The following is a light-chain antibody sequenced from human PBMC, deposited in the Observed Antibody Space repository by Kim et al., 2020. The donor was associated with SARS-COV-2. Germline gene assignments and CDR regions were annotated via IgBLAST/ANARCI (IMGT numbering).Light chain of an antibody. CDR2: GAS. CDR1: QSVSSN. V-gene: IGKV3-15*01. J-gene: IGKJ4*01. Sequence: GSPGERATLSCRASQSVSSNLAWYQQKPGQAPRLLIYGASTGATGIPARFSGSGSGTEFTLTISSLQSEDLAVYYCQQYNNWPLTFGGGTKVDIK. CDR3: QQYNNWPLT.